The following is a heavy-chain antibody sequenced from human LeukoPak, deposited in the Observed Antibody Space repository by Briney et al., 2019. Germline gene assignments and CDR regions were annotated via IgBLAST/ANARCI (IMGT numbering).Heavy chain of an antibody. D-gene: IGHD6-25*01. V-gene: IGHV4-39*07. CDR1: DDSFSSNSYY. J-gene: IGHJ5*02. Sequence: PSETLSVICTVSDDSFSSNSYYWAWIRQPPGKGLECIGCIRYSGSTYFNPSLKSRVTISIDTSKNQISLNLVSVTAADTAIYYCARRRSDLNWYDPWGQGTLVTVSS. CDR3: ARRRSDLNWYDP. CDR2: IRYSGST.